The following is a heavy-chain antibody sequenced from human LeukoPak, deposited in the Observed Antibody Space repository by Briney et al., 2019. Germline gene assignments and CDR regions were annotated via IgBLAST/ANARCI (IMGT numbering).Heavy chain of an antibody. CDR3: ACGTTVTTLNAFDI. CDR1: GGSISSYY. CDR2: IYYSGST. Sequence: SETLSLTCTASGGSISSYYWSWIRQPPGKGLEWIGYIYYSGSTNYNPSLKSRVTISVDTSKNQFSLKLSTVTAADTAVYYCACGTTVTTLNAFDIWGQGTMVTVSS. V-gene: IGHV4-59*01. D-gene: IGHD4-17*01. J-gene: IGHJ3*02.